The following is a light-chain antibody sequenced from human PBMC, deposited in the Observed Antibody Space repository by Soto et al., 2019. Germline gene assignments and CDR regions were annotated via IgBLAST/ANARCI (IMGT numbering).Light chain of an antibody. CDR2: TNN. CDR3: ASWDHSLNGLYV. J-gene: IGLJ1*01. Sequence: QSVLTQPPSVSGTPGQRVTISCSGSSSNIGGNTVNWYQQFPGTAPKLLIHTNNQRPSGVPDRFSGSKSGTSASLAISGLQSEDESDYDCASWDHSLNGLYVFGTGTKVTVL. V-gene: IGLV1-44*01. CDR1: SSNIGGNT.